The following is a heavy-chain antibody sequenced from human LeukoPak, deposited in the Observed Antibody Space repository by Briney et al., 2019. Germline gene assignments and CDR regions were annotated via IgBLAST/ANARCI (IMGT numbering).Heavy chain of an antibody. CDR2: INPNSGGT. J-gene: IGHJ4*02. D-gene: IGHD1-7*01. CDR3: ARAYNWNYVPFDY. CDR1: GCTFTGYY. V-gene: IGHV1-2*02. Sequence: ASVKVSCKASGCTFTGYYMHWVRQAPGQGLEWMGWINPNSGGTNYAQKFQGRVTMTRDTSISTAYMELSRLRSDDTAVYYCARAYNWNYVPFDYWGQGTLVTVSS.